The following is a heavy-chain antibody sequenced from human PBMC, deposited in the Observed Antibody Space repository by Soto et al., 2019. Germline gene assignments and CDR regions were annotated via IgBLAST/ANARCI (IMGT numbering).Heavy chain of an antibody. Sequence: QITLKESGPTLVKPTQTLTLTCTFSGFSLTTYGVGVGWIRQPPGKALQWLALIYWDDDKRYCPSLKSRLTITEDTPKNQVVLTMTNMDPVDTATYFCAHRLTLNSDWNYGRFDYWGQGTLVTVSS. J-gene: IGHJ4*02. D-gene: IGHD1-7*01. V-gene: IGHV2-5*02. CDR2: IYWDDDK. CDR1: GFSLTTYGVG. CDR3: AHRLTLNSDWNYGRFDY.